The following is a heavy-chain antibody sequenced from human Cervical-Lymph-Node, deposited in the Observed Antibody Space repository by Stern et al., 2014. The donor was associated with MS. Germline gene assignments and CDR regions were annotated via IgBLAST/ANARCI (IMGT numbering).Heavy chain of an antibody. CDR1: GFAFSTYG. CDR2: ISFDGAKT. V-gene: IGHV3-30*03. J-gene: IGHJ4*02. Sequence: VQLVESGGGVVQPGRSLRLSCSPSGFAFSTYGMHWVRQAPGKWLEWVALISFDGAKTYYADSVKGRFTISRDNPKNTLYLQMKSLRGEDTAVYYCARGSDWYPLDYWGQGTLVTVSS. D-gene: IGHD6-19*01. CDR3: ARGSDWYPLDY.